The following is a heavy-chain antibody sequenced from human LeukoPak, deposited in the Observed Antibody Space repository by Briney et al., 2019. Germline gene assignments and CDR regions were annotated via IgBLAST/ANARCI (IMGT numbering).Heavy chain of an antibody. Sequence: SETLSLTCAVYGGSFSGYYWSWIRQPPGEGLEWIGEINHSGSTNYNPSLKSRVTISVDTSKNQFSLKLSSVTAADTAVYYCARGQMGSSWYGRGYMDVWGKGTTVTVSS. V-gene: IGHV4-34*01. CDR2: INHSGST. CDR1: GGSFSGYY. CDR3: ARGQMGSSWYGRGYMDV. D-gene: IGHD6-13*01. J-gene: IGHJ6*03.